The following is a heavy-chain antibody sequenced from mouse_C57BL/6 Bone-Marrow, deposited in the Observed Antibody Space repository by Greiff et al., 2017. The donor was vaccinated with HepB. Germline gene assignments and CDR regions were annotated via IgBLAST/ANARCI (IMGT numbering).Heavy chain of an antibody. CDR3: VSQVGDYDYSYYYAMDY. CDR1: GFTFNTYA. J-gene: IGHJ4*01. Sequence: DVMLVESGGGLVQPKGSLKLSCAASGFTFNTYAMHWVRQAPGKGLEWVARIRSKSSNYATYYADSVKDRFTISRDDSQSMLYLQMNNLKTEDTAMYYCVSQVGDYDYSYYYAMDYWGQGTSVTVSS. CDR2: IRSKSSNYAT. V-gene: IGHV10-3*01. D-gene: IGHD2-4*01.